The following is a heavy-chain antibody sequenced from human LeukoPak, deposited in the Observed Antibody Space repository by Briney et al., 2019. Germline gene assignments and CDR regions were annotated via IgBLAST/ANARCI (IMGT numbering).Heavy chain of an antibody. CDR3: AKDVVPAATTDAFDI. D-gene: IGHD2-2*01. CDR2: IRYDGSNK. V-gene: IGHV3-30*02. CDR1: GFTFSSYG. J-gene: IGHJ3*02. Sequence: GGSLRLSCAASGFTFSSYGMHWVRQAPGKGLEWVAFIRYDGSNKYYADSVKGRFTIPRDNSKNTLYLQMNSLRAEDTAVYYCAKDVVPAATTDAFDIWGQGTMVTVSS.